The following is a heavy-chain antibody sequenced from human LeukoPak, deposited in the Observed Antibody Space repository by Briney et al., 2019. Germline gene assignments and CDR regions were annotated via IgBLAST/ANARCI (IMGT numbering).Heavy chain of an antibody. CDR2: IYYSGST. V-gene: IGHV4-30-4*01. D-gene: IGHD3-3*01. Sequence: SETLSLTCTVTGGSISSGDYYWSWIRQPPGKGLEWIGYIYYSGSTYYNPSLKSRVTISVDTSKNQFSLKLSSVTAADTAVYYCARDTPIWSGYSFFDYWGQGTLVTVSS. J-gene: IGHJ4*02. CDR1: GGSISSGDYY. CDR3: ARDTPIWSGYSFFDY.